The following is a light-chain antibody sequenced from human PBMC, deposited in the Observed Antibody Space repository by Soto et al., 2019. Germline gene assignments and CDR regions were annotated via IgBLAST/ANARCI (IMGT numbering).Light chain of an antibody. V-gene: IGKV1-13*02. CDR1: QGISSA. CDR2: DAS. J-gene: IGKJ3*01. Sequence: AILLTQSPSSLSASVGDRVTITCRASQGISSALAWYQQKPGKAPNLLIYDASRLESGVPSRFSGSGSGTDFTLTISRLQPEDFATYYCQQFNGYPCTFGPGTKVDIK. CDR3: QQFNGYPCT.